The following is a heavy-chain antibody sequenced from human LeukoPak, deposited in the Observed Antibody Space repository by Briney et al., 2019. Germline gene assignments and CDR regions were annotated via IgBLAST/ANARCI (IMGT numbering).Heavy chain of an antibody. CDR1: GFTFSNYW. J-gene: IGHJ4*02. V-gene: IGHV3-7*01. CDR2: INLGGSQK. Sequence: GGSLRLSCAASGFTFSNYWMAWVRQAPGKGPEWVANINLGGSQKYYVDSVKGRFTISRDNAENSLYLQMNSLRAEDTALYYCAKKRPNYFYYWGQGTLVTVSS. CDR3: AKKRPNYFYY.